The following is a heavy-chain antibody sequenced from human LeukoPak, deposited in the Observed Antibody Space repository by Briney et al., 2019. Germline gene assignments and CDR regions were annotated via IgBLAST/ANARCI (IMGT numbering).Heavy chain of an antibody. CDR1: GLTFSDYY. CDR2: ISSSGSTI. J-gene: IGHJ5*02. Sequence: PGGSLRLSCAASGLTFSDYYMSWIRQAPGKGLEWVSYISSSGSTIYYADSVKGRFTISRDNAKNSLYLQMNSLRAEDTAVYYCARDPVRGYTWFDPWGQGTLVTVSS. CDR3: ARDPVRGYTWFDP. D-gene: IGHD3-16*02. V-gene: IGHV3-11*01.